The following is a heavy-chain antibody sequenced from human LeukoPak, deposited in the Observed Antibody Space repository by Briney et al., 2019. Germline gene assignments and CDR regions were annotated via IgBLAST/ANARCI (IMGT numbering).Heavy chain of an antibody. Sequence: PSETLSLTCTVSGGSISSSSYYWGWIRQPPGKGLEWIGSIYYSGSTYYNPSLKSRVTISVDTSKNQFSLKLSSVTAADTAVYYCARDDLTIAPLGYMDVWGKGTTVTISS. CDR2: IYYSGST. V-gene: IGHV4-39*07. J-gene: IGHJ6*03. CDR1: GGSISSSSYY. D-gene: IGHD3-10*01. CDR3: ARDDLTIAPLGYMDV.